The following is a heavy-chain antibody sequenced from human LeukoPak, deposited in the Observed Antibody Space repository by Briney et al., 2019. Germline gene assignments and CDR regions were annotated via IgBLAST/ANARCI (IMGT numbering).Heavy chain of an antibody. CDR1: GFTFSSYA. Sequence: GGSLRLSCAASGFTFSSYAMNWVRQAPGKGLEWVSGISGSGGSTYYADSVKGRFTISRDNSKNTLYLQMNSLRAEDTAVYYCAKRTEYQLLSGDYFDYWGQGTLVTVSS. D-gene: IGHD2-2*01. V-gene: IGHV3-23*01. CDR3: AKRTEYQLLSGDYFDY. J-gene: IGHJ4*02. CDR2: ISGSGGST.